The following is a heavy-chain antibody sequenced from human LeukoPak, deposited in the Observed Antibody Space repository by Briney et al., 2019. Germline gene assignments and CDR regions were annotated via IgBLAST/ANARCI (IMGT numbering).Heavy chain of an antibody. CDR2: IHHSGST. J-gene: IGHJ4*02. V-gene: IGHV4-4*02. CDR1: GGSISSDHW. CDR3: ASKLTAVAGYFDY. Sequence: SETLSLTCAVSGGSISSDHWWSWVRQPPGKGLEWIGEIHHSGSTNYNPSLKSRVSISVDKFKNQFSLKLSPVTAADTAVYYCASKLTAVAGYFDYWGQGTLVTVSS. D-gene: IGHD6-19*01.